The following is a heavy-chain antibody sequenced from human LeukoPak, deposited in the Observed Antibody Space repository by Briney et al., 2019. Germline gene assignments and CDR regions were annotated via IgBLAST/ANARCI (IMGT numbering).Heavy chain of an antibody. CDR2: ISHSGSS. Sequence: SETLSLTCTVSGASISSLYWNWIRQPPGKGLEWIGYISHSGSSTYNPSLNSRVTISIDTSKNQFSLKLSSVTAADTAVYFCARHPQRSLGVTTSGPYYYAMDVWGQGTTVTVSS. J-gene: IGHJ6*02. D-gene: IGHD2-21*02. V-gene: IGHV4-59*08. CDR1: GASISSLY. CDR3: ARHPQRSLGVTTSGPYYYAMDV.